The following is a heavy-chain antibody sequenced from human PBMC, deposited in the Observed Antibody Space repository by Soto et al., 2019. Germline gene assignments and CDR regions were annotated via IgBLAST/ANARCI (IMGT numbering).Heavy chain of an antibody. J-gene: IGHJ4*02. Sequence: HPGGSLRLSCAASGFTFSSYGMHWVRQAPGKGLEWVAVISYDGSNKYYADSVKGRFTISRDNSKNTLYLQMNSLRAEDTAVYYCATGTDIVVVPAAHFDYWGQGTLVTVSS. V-gene: IGHV3-30*03. D-gene: IGHD2-2*01. CDR1: GFTFSSYG. CDR2: ISYDGSNK. CDR3: ATGTDIVVVPAAHFDY.